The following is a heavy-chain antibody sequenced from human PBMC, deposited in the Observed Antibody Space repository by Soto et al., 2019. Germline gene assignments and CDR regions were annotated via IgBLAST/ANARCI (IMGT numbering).Heavy chain of an antibody. CDR2: IYYSGST. CDR1: GGSISSYY. D-gene: IGHD6-6*01. V-gene: IGHV4-59*08. J-gene: IGHJ5*02. CDR3: ARLAARRWFDP. Sequence: SETLSLTCTVSGGSISSYYWSWIRQPPGKGLEWIGYIYYSGSTNYNPSLKSRVTISVDTSKNQFSLKLSSVTAADTAVYYCARLAARRWFDPWGQGTLVTVS.